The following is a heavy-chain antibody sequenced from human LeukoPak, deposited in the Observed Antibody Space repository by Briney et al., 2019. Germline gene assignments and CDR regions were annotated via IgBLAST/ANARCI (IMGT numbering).Heavy chain of an antibody. D-gene: IGHD6-13*01. CDR3: ARSRSSSWDPFDY. CDR2: INPNSGGT. Sequence: ASVKVSCKASGYTFTGYYMHWVRQAPGQGLEWTGWINPNSGGTNYAQKFQGRVTMTRDTSISTAYMELSRLRSDDTAVYYCARSRSSSWDPFDYWGQGTLVTVSS. J-gene: IGHJ4*02. V-gene: IGHV1-2*02. CDR1: GYTFTGYY.